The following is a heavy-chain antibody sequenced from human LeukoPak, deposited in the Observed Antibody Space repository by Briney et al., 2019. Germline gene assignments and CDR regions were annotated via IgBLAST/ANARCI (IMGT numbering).Heavy chain of an antibody. Sequence: GRSLRLSCAASGFTFSSYGMHWVRQAPGKGLEWVAVIWYDGSNKYYADSVKGRFTISRDNSKNTLYLQMNSLRAEDTAVYYCARDLSSGYYYWEYYYYYYGMDVWGQGTTVTVSS. V-gene: IGHV3-33*01. CDR3: ARDLSSGYYYWEYYYYYYGMDV. D-gene: IGHD3-22*01. J-gene: IGHJ6*02. CDR2: IWYDGSNK. CDR1: GFTFSSYG.